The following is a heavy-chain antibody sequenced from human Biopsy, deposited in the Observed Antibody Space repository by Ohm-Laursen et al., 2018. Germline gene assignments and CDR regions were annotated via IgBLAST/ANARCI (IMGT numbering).Heavy chain of an antibody. CDR2: IYYSGST. CDR3: ARVAGGYAYYYGMDV. CDR1: GGSISSDY. J-gene: IGHJ6*02. V-gene: IGHV4-59*08. D-gene: IGHD5-12*01. Sequence: SETLSLTCTVSGGSISSDYWSWIRQTPGKGLEWIGYIYYSGSTNYNPSLKSRVTISVDTSKNQFSLRLNSATAADTAVYYCARVAGGYAYYYGMDVWGQGTTVIVSS.